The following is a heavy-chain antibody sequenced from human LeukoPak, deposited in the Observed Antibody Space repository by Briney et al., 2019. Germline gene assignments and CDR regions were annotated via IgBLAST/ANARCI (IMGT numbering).Heavy chain of an antibody. V-gene: IGHV3-21*01. D-gene: IGHD6-19*01. Sequence: GGSLRLSCAASGFTFSNYWMSWVRQAPGKGLEWVSSISSSSSYIYYADSVKGRFTISRDNAKNSLYLQMNSLRAEDTAVYYCARGIAVAGGYYYMDVWGKGTTVTVSS. J-gene: IGHJ6*03. CDR3: ARGIAVAGGYYYMDV. CDR2: ISSSSSYI. CDR1: GFTFSNYW.